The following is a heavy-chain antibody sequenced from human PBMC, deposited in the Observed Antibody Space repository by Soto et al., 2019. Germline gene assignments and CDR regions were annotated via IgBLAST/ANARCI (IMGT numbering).Heavy chain of an antibody. J-gene: IGHJ6*02. Sequence: GESLKISCKGSGYSFTSYWIGWVRQMPGKGLEWMGIIYPGDSDTRYSPSFQGQATISADKSISTAYLQWSSLKASDTAMYYCARQDRGWSGYYYYYGMDVWGQGTTVTVSS. CDR1: GYSFTSYW. CDR2: IYPGDSDT. D-gene: IGHD2-15*01. V-gene: IGHV5-51*01. CDR3: ARQDRGWSGYYYYYGMDV.